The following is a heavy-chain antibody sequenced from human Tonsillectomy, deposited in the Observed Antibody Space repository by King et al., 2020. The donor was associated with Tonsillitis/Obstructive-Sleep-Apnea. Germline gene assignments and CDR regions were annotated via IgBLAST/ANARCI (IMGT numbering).Heavy chain of an antibody. J-gene: IGHJ4*02. CDR2: INPSSGST. CDR3: ARVVGSGTYYSVRFDY. Sequence: QLVQSGAEVKKPGASVKVSCKASGYTFTSYYMHWVRQAPGQGLEWMGIINPSSGSTSYAQKFQGRVTMIRDTSTSTVYMELSSLRSEDTAVYYCARVVGSGTYYSVRFDYWGQGTLVTVSS. CDR1: GYTFTSYY. D-gene: IGHD3-10*01. V-gene: IGHV1-46*01.